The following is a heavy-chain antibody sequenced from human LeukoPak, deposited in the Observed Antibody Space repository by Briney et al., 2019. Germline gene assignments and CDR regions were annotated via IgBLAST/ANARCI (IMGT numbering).Heavy chain of an antibody. V-gene: IGHV3-23*01. J-gene: IGHJ4*02. D-gene: IGHD3-9*01. CDR1: GFTFDNYA. CDR3: AKDILTGDVDY. Sequence: GESLRLSCAASGFTFDNYAMNWVRQAPGKGLEWVSTSSGSGLSTYYADSVRGRFTISRDNSKNTLYLQMNSLRAEDTAVYYCAKDILTGDVDYWGQGTLVTVSS. CDR2: SSGSGLST.